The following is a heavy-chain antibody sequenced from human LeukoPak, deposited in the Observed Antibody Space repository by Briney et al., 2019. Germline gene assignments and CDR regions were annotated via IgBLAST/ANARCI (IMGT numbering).Heavy chain of an antibody. V-gene: IGHV1-2*06. J-gene: IGHJ4*02. Sequence: GASVKVSFKASGYTFTGYYMHWVRQAPGQGLEWMGRINPNSGGTNYAQKFQGRVTMTRDTSISTAYMELSRLRSDDTAVYYCARSXGPVYFDWLPRVEXXDXXGQGXXVTV. CDR1: GYTFTGYY. D-gene: IGHD3-9*01. CDR3: ARSXGPVYFDWLPRVEXXDX. CDR2: INPNSGGT.